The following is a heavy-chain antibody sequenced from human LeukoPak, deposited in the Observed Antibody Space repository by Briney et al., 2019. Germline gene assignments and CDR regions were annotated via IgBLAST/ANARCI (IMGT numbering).Heavy chain of an antibody. CDR3: ARRGIWDLQIGNWFDH. CDR1: GDSNTTSSDW. Sequence: KPSETLSLTCSISGDSNTTSSDWWGWIRQSPGKGLEWIGSIYSSGNSYYNPSLKTRATISPDTSKNQYSLRLTSVTAADTAIYYCARRGIWDLQIGNWFDHWGQGILVIVSS. CDR2: IYSSGNS. D-gene: IGHD3-16*01. V-gene: IGHV4-39*01. J-gene: IGHJ5*02.